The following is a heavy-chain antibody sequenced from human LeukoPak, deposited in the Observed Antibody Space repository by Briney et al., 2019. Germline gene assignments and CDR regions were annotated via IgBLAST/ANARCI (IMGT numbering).Heavy chain of an antibody. CDR1: GYTFTGYY. Sequence: ASVKVSCKASGYTFTGYYMHWVRQAPGQGLEWMGWINPNSGGTNYAQKFQGRVTTTRDTSISTAYMELSRLRSDDTAVYYCARVRFKQQLDFDYWGQGTLVTVSS. V-gene: IGHV1-2*02. J-gene: IGHJ4*02. CDR3: ARVRFKQQLDFDY. CDR2: INPNSGGT. D-gene: IGHD6-13*01.